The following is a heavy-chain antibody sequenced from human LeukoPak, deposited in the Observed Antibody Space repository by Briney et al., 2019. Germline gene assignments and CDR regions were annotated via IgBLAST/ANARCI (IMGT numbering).Heavy chain of an antibody. Sequence: SETLSLTCAVYGGSFSGYYWSWIRQPPVKELEWIGEINHSGSTNYNPSLKSRVTISVDTSKNQFSLKLSSVTAADTAVYYCATTERPSAGKDRGSFDYWGQGTLVTVSS. CDR1: GGSFSGYY. V-gene: IGHV4-34*01. CDR3: ATTERPSAGKDRGSFDY. J-gene: IGHJ4*02. CDR2: INHSGST. D-gene: IGHD6-13*01.